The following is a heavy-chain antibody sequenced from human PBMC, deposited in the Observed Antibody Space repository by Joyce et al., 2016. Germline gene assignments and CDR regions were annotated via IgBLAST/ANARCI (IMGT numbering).Heavy chain of an antibody. CDR2: IIPNCNTE. CDR3: ARDPVNYDFWSGYPRVGFDY. J-gene: IGHJ4*02. V-gene: IGHV1-69*06. D-gene: IGHD3-3*01. Sequence: QVQLVQSGAEVKKPGSSVKVSCKASGGTFTSYAIGWVRQAPGQGLEWRGGIIPNCNTEKHAQKVKGRVTSTADKSTSTAYMELSSLRSEDTAVYYCARDPVNYDFWSGYPRVGFDYWGQGTLVTVSS. CDR1: GGTFTSYA.